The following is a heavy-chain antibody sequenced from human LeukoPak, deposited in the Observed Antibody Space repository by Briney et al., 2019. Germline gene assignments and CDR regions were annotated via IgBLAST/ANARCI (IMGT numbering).Heavy chain of an antibody. Sequence: SVKVSCKASGYTFTSYGISWVRQAPGQGLEWMGWISAYNGNTNYAQKLQGRVTMTTDTSTSTAYMELRSLRSDDTAVYYCATLGYYYDSSGSHYFDYWGQGTLVTVSS. J-gene: IGHJ4*02. D-gene: IGHD3-22*01. CDR3: ATLGYYYDSSGSHYFDY. CDR1: GYTFTSYG. V-gene: IGHV1-18*01. CDR2: ISAYNGNT.